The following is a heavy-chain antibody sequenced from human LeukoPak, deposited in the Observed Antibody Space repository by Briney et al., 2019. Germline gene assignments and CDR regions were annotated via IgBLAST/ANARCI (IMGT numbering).Heavy chain of an antibody. CDR1: GFTFSSYA. CDR2: ISGSGGST. CDR3: AKGRVPSDAFDI. D-gene: IGHD2-2*01. J-gene: IGHJ3*02. Sequence: GGSLRLSCAASGFTFSSYAMTWIRQAPGKGLEWVSSISGSGGSTYYADSVKGRFTISRDNSRNMPFLQMNSLRADDTAVYYCAKGRVPSDAFDIWGQGTMVTVSS. V-gene: IGHV3-23*01.